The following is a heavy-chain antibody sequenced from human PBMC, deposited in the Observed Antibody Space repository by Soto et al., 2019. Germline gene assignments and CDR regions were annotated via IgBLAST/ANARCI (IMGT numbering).Heavy chain of an antibody. CDR2: TYYRSKWYN. D-gene: IGHD1-1*01. V-gene: IGHV6-1*01. CDR1: GDIVSSNSAA. J-gene: IGHJ3*02. Sequence: QLQQSGPGLVKPSQTLSLTCAISGDIVSSNSAAWNWIRQSPSRGLEWLGRTYYRSKWYNDYAVSVKSRITLNPDSAKNQFALQLNSVTPEDTAVYFCARGSTGTDDAFDIWGQGTMVTVSS. CDR3: ARGSTGTDDAFDI.